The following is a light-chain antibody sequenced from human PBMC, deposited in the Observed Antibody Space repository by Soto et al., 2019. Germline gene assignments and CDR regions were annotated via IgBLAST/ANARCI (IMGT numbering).Light chain of an antibody. Sequence: EIVMTQSPATLSVSPGERATLSCRASQSVSSNLAWYQQKPGQAPRLLIYGASTRATGIPARFSGRGSGTEFPLTISSLLSEDFALSYCHQYDNWPRTFGQGTKVEIK. CDR3: HQYDNWPRT. V-gene: IGKV3-15*01. CDR1: QSVSSN. J-gene: IGKJ1*01. CDR2: GAS.